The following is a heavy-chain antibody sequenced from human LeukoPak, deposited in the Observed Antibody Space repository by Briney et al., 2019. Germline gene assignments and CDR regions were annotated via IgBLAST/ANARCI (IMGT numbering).Heavy chain of an antibody. D-gene: IGHD2-15*01. CDR1: GFTFSTYA. J-gene: IGHJ4*02. CDR3: AKERCSGGSCSTTPDY. CDR2: ISGTGYST. V-gene: IGHV3-23*01. Sequence: GESLRLSCGASGFTFSTYAMSWVRQAPGKGLEWVSGISGTGYSTYYADSVKGRFTISRDKSKNTLYLQMNSLRADDTAVYYCAKERCSGGSCSTTPDYWGQGTLVTVSS.